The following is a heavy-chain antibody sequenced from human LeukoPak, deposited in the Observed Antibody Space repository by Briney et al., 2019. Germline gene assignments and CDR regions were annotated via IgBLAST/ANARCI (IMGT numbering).Heavy chain of an antibody. V-gene: IGHV4-30-4*08. CDR2: IYYSGST. Sequence: SQTLSLTCTVSGGSISSGDYYWSWIRQPPGKGLEWIGYIYYSGSTYYNPSLKSRVTISVDTSKNQFSLKLSSVTAADTAVYYCDRVKDCSSTSCYNLVYYYYMDVWGKGTTVTVSS. CDR3: DRVKDCSSTSCYNLVYYYYMDV. CDR1: GGSISSGDYY. J-gene: IGHJ6*03. D-gene: IGHD2-2*02.